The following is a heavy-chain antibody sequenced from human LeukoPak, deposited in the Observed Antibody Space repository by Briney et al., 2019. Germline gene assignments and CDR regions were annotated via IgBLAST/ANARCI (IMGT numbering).Heavy chain of an antibody. V-gene: IGHV3-23*01. Sequence: PGGTLRLSCAASGFNFRSYVMRWVRQAPPKELDWVSAISGSCCSNSYADAVQGRFNIFSDNSKNTLYPQMNSLKADDTGVYYWARTPGGLWFGEWTFDPWGLGTLVTVSS. CDR1: GFNFRSYV. J-gene: IGHJ5*02. CDR2: ISGSCCSN. CDR3: ARTPGGLWFGEWTFDP. D-gene: IGHD3-10*01.